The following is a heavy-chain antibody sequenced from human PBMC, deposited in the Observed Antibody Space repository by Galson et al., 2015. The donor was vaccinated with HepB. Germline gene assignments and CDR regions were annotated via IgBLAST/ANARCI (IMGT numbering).Heavy chain of an antibody. V-gene: IGHV1-2*02. Sequence: SVKVSCKASGYTFTHYYIHWVRQAPGQGLEWLGWVNPNGGGPDYAQKFQGRVTLTGDTSISTAYMELSDMKSDDTAVYYCARSSLYQWNGYDAFDIWGQGTLVTVSS. J-gene: IGHJ3*02. CDR2: VNPNGGGP. D-gene: IGHD1-20*01. CDR3: ARSSLYQWNGYDAFDI. CDR1: GYTFTHYY.